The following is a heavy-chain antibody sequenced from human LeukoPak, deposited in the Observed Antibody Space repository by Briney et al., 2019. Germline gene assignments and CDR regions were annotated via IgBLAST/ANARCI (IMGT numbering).Heavy chain of an antibody. CDR2: INPNSGGT. Sequence: GASVKVSCKASGYTFTGYYMHWVRQAPGQGLEWMGWINPNSGGTNYAQKFQGWVTMTRDTSISTAYMELSRLRSDDTAVYYCARDLYCSSTSCYDNWFDPWGQGTLVTVSS. CDR1: GYTFTGYY. D-gene: IGHD2-2*01. V-gene: IGHV1-2*04. CDR3: ARDLYCSSTSCYDNWFDP. J-gene: IGHJ5*02.